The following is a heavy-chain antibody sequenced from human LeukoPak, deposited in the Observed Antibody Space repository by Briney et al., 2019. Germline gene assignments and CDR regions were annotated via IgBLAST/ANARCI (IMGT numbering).Heavy chain of an antibody. CDR2: ISSSGSTI. D-gene: IGHD2-15*01. Sequence: GGSLRLSCAASGFTFSDYYMSWIRQAPGKGLEWVSYISSSGSTIYYADSVKGRFTISRDNAKNSLYLQMNSLRAEDTAVYYCARTGPPGYCSGGSCYRWFDPWGQGTLVTVSS. CDR1: GFTFSDYY. J-gene: IGHJ5*02. CDR3: ARTGPPGYCSGGSCYRWFDP. V-gene: IGHV3-11*04.